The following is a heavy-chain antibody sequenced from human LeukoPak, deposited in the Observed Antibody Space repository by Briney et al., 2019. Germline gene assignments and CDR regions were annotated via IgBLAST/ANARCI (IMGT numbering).Heavy chain of an antibody. CDR2: ISYDGSNK. CDR3: AKDCSSGWSRMGSGICYFDY. Sequence: GGSLRLSCAASGFTFSSYRMHWVRQAPGKGLEWVAVISYDGSNKYYADSVKGRFTISRDNSKNTLYLQMNSLIAEGTAVYYCAKDCSSGWSRMGSGICYFDYWGQGTLVTVSS. D-gene: IGHD6-19*01. CDR1: GFTFSSYR. J-gene: IGHJ4*02. V-gene: IGHV3-30*18.